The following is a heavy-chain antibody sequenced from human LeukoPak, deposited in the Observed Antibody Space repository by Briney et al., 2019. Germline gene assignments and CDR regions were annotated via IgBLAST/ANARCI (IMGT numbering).Heavy chain of an antibody. D-gene: IGHD6-6*01. CDR2: FDPEDGET. CDR1: GYTLTELS. V-gene: IGHV1-24*01. Sequence: ASVKVSCKVSGYTLTELSMHWVRQAPGKGLEWMGGFDPEDGETIYAQKFQGRVTMTEDTSTDTAYMELSSLRSEDTAVYYCATDLSAARPKYFDYWGQGTLVTVSS. J-gene: IGHJ4*02. CDR3: ATDLSAARPKYFDY.